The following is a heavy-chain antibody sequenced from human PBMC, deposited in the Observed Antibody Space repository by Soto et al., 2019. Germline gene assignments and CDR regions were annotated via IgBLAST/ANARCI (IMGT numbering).Heavy chain of an antibody. CDR3: ASLSLRYYYYYMDV. J-gene: IGHJ6*03. V-gene: IGHV4-31*03. CDR1: GGSISSGGYY. Sequence: PSETLSLTCTVSGGSISSGGYYWSWIRQHPGKGLEWIGYIYYSGSTYYNPSLKSRVTISVDTSKNQFSLKLSSVTAADTAVYYCASLSLRYYYYYMDVWGKGTTVTVSS. CDR2: IYYSGST.